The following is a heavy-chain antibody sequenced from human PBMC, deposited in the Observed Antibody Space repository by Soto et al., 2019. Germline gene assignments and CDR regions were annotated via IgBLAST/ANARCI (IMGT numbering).Heavy chain of an antibody. CDR3: AADGKGVAGEFEH. V-gene: IGHV1-58*01. J-gene: IGHJ4*02. Sequence: LVQSGPDVKKPGTSVKVSCKTSGFTFGSSAVQWVRQVRGQRLEWIGWIVVASGYSNVAQKFQDRGSLSRDLSTNTAFMELRSLTAQDSAMYYCAADGKGVAGEFEHWGQGTLVSVSS. D-gene: IGHD2-21*01. CDR1: GFTFGSSA. CDR2: IVVASGYS.